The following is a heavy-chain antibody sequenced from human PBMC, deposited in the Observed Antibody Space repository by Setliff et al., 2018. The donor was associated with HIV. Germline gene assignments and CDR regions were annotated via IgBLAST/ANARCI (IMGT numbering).Heavy chain of an antibody. CDR3: ASARIPTGGTSTSFDY. V-gene: IGHV3-7*01. Sequence: LRLSCAASGFTFDDYGMSWVRQAPGKGLEWVANIKQDGSEKYYVDSVKGRFTISRDNAKNSLYLQVNSLRPEDTAVYYCASARIPTGGTSTSFDYWGQGTLVTVSS. CDR2: IKQDGSEK. CDR1: GFTFDDYG. D-gene: IGHD1-1*01. J-gene: IGHJ4*02.